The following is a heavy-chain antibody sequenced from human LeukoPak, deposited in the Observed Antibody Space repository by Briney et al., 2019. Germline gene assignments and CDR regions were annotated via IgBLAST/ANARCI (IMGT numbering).Heavy chain of an antibody. D-gene: IGHD6-6*01. CDR3: AKRVPYSSSSVYFDY. V-gene: IGHV3-23*01. Sequence: GGSLRLSCAVSGFTFSSYGMSWVRQAPGKGLEWVSAISDSGSDTYYADSVKGRFTISKDNSKNTLYLRMNSLRADDTAVYYCAKRVPYSSSSVYFDYWGREPWSPSRQ. CDR1: GFTFSSYG. J-gene: IGHJ4*02. CDR2: ISDSGSDT.